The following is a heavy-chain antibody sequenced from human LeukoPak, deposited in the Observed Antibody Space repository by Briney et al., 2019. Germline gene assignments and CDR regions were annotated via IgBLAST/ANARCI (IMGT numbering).Heavy chain of an antibody. CDR2: ISQDGSEK. Sequence: QPGGSLRLSCAASGFIFNSYWMSWVRRAPGKGLEWVAKISQDGSEKNYVDSVKGRFTISRDNAKNSLDLQMNSLRVEDTAVYYCARGGWGPDYWGQGTLVIVSS. CDR1: GFIFNSYW. CDR3: ARGGWGPDY. V-gene: IGHV3-7*05. D-gene: IGHD6-19*01. J-gene: IGHJ4*02.